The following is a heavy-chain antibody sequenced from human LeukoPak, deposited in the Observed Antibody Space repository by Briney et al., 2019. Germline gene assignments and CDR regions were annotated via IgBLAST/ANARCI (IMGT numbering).Heavy chain of an antibody. V-gene: IGHV3-7*03. D-gene: IGHD2-21*02. CDR2: IKQDGSEK. J-gene: IGHJ3*02. Sequence: GGSLRLSCAASGFTFSSYWMSWVRQAPGKGLEWVANIKQDGSEKYYVDSVEGRFTISRDNAKNSLYLQMNSLRAEDTAVHYCARVTAMGRYAFDIWGQGTMVTVSS. CDR1: GFTFSSYW. CDR3: ARVTAMGRYAFDI.